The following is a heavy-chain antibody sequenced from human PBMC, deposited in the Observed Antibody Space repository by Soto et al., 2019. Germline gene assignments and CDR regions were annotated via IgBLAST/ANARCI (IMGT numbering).Heavy chain of an antibody. Sequence: PSETLSLTCSVSGGSIRSNNYYWGWIRQPPGKGLEWIGTILYGGSTYYKPSLKSRVTISVDTSKNQFSLKLSSVTAADTAVYYCASPKIAFYNWFDPWGQGTLVTVSS. CDR3: ASPKIAFYNWFDP. J-gene: IGHJ5*02. D-gene: IGHD3-3*02. V-gene: IGHV4-39*01. CDR2: ILYGGST. CDR1: GGSIRSNNYY.